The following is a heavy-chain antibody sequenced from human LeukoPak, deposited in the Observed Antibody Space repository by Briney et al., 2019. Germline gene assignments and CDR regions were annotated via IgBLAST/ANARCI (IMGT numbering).Heavy chain of an antibody. V-gene: IGHV3-30*18. J-gene: IGHJ4*02. Sequence: PGGPLRLSCEGSGFTFSRHGMHWVRQAPGKGLEWVAVISNEGNYKYYGDSVKGRFAISRDNFKNTTYLQMNYLRPEDTAVYFCAKGGHYLFDYWGQGALVTVSS. CDR2: ISNEGNYK. D-gene: IGHD3-10*01. CDR3: AKGGHYLFDY. CDR1: GFTFSRHG.